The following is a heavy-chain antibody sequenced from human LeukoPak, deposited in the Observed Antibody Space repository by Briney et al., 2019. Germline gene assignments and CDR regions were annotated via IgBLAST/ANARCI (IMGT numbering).Heavy chain of an antibody. D-gene: IGHD6-19*01. V-gene: IGHV4-39*07. Sequence: SEALSLTCIVSGGSISSSIYYWAWVRQPPGKGLEWIGTVFYNGATQYSPSLRSRVTISIDTSKNQFSLKLSSLTAADTAVYYCAGGAGPNSYYHYTVVWGEGTTVTVSS. CDR1: GGSISSSIYY. CDR3: AGGAGPNSYYHYTVV. J-gene: IGHJ6*03. CDR2: VFYNGAT.